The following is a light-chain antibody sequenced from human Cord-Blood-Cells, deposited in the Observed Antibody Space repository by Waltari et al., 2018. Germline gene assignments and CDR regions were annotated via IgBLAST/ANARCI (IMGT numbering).Light chain of an antibody. Sequence: DIQMTPSPSSLAAYVGARVTLTCRARQSISSYLNWYQQKPGKAPKLLIYAASSLQSGVPSRFSGSGSGPDFTLTISSLQPEDFATYYCQQSYSTPRTFGQGTKVEIK. CDR3: QQSYSTPRT. V-gene: IGKV1-39*01. J-gene: IGKJ1*01. CDR2: AAS. CDR1: QSISSY.